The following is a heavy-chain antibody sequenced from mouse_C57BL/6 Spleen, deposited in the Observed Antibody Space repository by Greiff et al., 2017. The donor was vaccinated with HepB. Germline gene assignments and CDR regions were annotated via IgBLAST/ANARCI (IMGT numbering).Heavy chain of an antibody. J-gene: IGHJ4*01. CDR1: GYSFTGYY. D-gene: IGHD2-3*01. CDR2: INPSTGGT. Sequence: VQLKESGPELVKPGASVKISCKASGYSFTGYYMNWVKQSPEKSLEWIGEINPSTGGTTYNQKFKAKATLTVDKSSSTAYMQLKSLTSEDSAVYYCARGYDGYYYAMDYWGQGTSVTVSS. CDR3: ARGYDGYYYAMDY. V-gene: IGHV1-42*01.